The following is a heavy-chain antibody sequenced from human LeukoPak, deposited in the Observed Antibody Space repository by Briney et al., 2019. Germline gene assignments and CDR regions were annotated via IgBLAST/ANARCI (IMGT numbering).Heavy chain of an antibody. V-gene: IGHV1-24*01. D-gene: IGHD4-11*01. CDR1: GYTFTGYY. J-gene: IGHJ4*02. Sequence: GASVKVSCKASGYTFTGYYMHWVRQAPGKGLEWMGGFDPEDGETIYAQKFQGRDTMTEDTSTDTAYMELSSLRSEDTAVYYCATVGSSNYDERPYYFDYWGQGTLVTVSS. CDR3: ATVGSSNYDERPYYFDY. CDR2: FDPEDGET.